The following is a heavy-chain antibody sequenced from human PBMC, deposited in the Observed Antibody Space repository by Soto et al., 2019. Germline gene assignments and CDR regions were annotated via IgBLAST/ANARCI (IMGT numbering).Heavy chain of an antibody. CDR1: GFTFSSYA. CDR2: ISGSGGST. V-gene: IGHV3-23*01. Sequence: GSLRLSCAASGFTFSSYAMSWVRQAPGKGLEWVSAISGSGGSTYYADSVKGRFTISRDNSKNTLYLQMNSLRAEDTAVYYCAKDRRYSSSWSPLDYWGQGTLVTVSS. D-gene: IGHD6-13*01. J-gene: IGHJ4*02. CDR3: AKDRRYSSSWSPLDY.